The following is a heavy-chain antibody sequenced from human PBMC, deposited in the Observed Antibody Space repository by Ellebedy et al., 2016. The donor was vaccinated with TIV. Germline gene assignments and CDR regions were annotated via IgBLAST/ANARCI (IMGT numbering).Heavy chain of an antibody. CDR3: AKGEEFWSGYSPNYYYYMDV. Sequence: GGSLRLXXATSGFSFGTYAMNWVRQAPGKGLEWVSALSGSGGTTYYADSVKGRFSISRDNSKNILFLQMYRLGAEDTAVYYCAKGEEFWSGYSPNYYYYMDVWGKGTTVIVSS. J-gene: IGHJ6*03. CDR2: LSGSGGTT. CDR1: GFSFGTYA. D-gene: IGHD3-3*01. V-gene: IGHV3-23*01.